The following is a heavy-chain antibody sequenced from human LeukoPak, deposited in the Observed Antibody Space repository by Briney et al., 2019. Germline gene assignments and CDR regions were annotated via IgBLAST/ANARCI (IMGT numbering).Heavy chain of an antibody. CDR3: IAITFGGVIVNDY. V-gene: IGHV3-15*01. J-gene: IGHJ4*02. CDR2: IKSKTDGGTT. CDR1: GFTFSNAW. D-gene: IGHD3-16*02. Sequence: GGSLRLSCAASGFTFSNAWMSWVRQAPGKGLEWVGRIKSKTDGGTTDYAAPVKGRFTISRDDSKNTLYLQMNSLKTEDTAVCYCIAITFGGVIVNDYWGQGTLVAVSS.